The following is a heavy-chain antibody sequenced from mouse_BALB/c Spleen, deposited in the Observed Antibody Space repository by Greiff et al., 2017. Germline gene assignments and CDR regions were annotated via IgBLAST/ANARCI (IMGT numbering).Heavy chain of an antibody. J-gene: IGHJ4*01. Sequence: EVQRVESGGGLVQPGGSLKLSCAASGFTFSSYGMSWVRQTPDKRLELVSTINSNGGSTYYPDSVKGRFTISRDNAKNTLYLQMSSLKSEDTAMYYCAREGTTALYAMDYWGQGTSVTVSS. D-gene: IGHD1-2*01. CDR2: INSNGGST. CDR1: GFTFSSYG. V-gene: IGHV5-6-3*01. CDR3: AREGTTALYAMDY.